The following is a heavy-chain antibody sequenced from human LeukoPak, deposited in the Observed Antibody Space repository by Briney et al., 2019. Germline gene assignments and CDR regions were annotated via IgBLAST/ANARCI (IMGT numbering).Heavy chain of an antibody. J-gene: IGHJ4*02. CDR1: GFTFSDYY. V-gene: IGHV3-23*01. CDR2: ISGSGGST. Sequence: GGSLRLSCAASGFTFSDYYMSWVRQAPGKGLEWVSAISGSGGSTYYADSVKGRFTISRDNSKNTLYLQMNSLRAEDTAVYYCAQPGTTVTSPIYCWGQGTLVTVSS. CDR3: AQPGTTVTSPIYC. D-gene: IGHD4-17*01.